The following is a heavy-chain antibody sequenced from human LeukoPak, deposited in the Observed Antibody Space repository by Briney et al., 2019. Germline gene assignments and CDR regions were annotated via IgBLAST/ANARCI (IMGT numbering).Heavy chain of an antibody. Sequence: PGGSLRLSCAASGFTFSSYGMHWVRQAPGKGLEWVAVISYDGSNKYYADSVKGRFTISRDNSKNTLYLQMNSLRAEDTAVYYCAKFSNSRAEYSSSVNFDYWGQGTLVTVSS. V-gene: IGHV3-30*18. CDR1: GFTFSSYG. D-gene: IGHD6-6*01. CDR3: AKFSNSRAEYSSSVNFDY. J-gene: IGHJ4*02. CDR2: ISYDGSNK.